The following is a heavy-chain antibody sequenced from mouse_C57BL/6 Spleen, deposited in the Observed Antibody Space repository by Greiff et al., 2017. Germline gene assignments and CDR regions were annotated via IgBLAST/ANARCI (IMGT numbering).Heavy chain of an antibody. CDR3: ARLDRDYYAMDY. D-gene: IGHD3-1*01. CDR1: GYTFTSYW. Sequence: VQLQQPGAELVRPGSSVKLSCKASGYTFTSYWMDWVKQRPGQGLEWIGNIYPSDSETHYNQKFKDKATLTVDKSSSTAYMQLSSLTSEDSAVYYCARLDRDYYAMDYWGQGTSVTVSS. J-gene: IGHJ4*01. V-gene: IGHV1-61*01. CDR2: IYPSDSET.